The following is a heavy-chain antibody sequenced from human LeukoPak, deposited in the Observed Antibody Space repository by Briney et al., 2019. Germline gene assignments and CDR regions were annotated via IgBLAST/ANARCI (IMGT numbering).Heavy chain of an antibody. V-gene: IGHV3-23*01. Sequence: GGSLRLSCAASGFTFSSYAMSWVRQAPGKGLEWVSAISGSGGSTYYADSVKGRFTISRDNSENTLYLQMNSLRAEDTAVYYCARTQHLVLRSPLDPWGQGTLVTVSS. J-gene: IGHJ5*02. CDR2: ISGSGGST. CDR1: GFTFSSYA. D-gene: IGHD6-13*01. CDR3: ARTQHLVLRSPLDP.